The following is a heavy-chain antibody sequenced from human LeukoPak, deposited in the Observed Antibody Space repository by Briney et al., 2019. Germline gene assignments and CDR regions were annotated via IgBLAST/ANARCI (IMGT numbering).Heavy chain of an antibody. CDR1: GFTFSDYY. Sequence: GGSLTLSCAASGFTFSDYYMSWIRQPPGKGLEWVSYISSSTYTNYADSVKGRFTISRDNAKNSMYLQMNSLRAEDTAVYYCARISGSYVFDYWGQGTLVTVSS. CDR3: ARISGSYVFDY. J-gene: IGHJ4*02. CDR2: ISSSTYT. D-gene: IGHD1-26*01. V-gene: IGHV3-11*03.